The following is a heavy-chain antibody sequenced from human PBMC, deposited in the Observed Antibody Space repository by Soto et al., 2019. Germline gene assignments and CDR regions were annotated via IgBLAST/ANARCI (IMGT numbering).Heavy chain of an antibody. D-gene: IGHD6-13*01. J-gene: IGHJ6*02. V-gene: IGHV5-51*01. CDR3: ARHQHSSSWQRNYGMDV. CDR2: IYPGDSDT. CDR1: GYSFTSYW. Sequence: RESLKISCKGSGYSFTSYWIGWVRQMPGKGLEWMGIIYPGDSDTRYSPSFQGQVTISADKSISTAYLQWSSLKASDTAMYYCARHQHSSSWQRNYGMDVWGQGTTVTVSS.